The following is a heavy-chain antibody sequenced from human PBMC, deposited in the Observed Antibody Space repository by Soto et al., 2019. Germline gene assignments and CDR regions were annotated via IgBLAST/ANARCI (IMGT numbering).Heavy chain of an antibody. J-gene: IGHJ6*02. V-gene: IGHV3-30*03. CDR1: GFTFSSYG. Sequence: GGSLRLSCAASGFTFSSYGMHWVRQAPGKGLEWVAVISYDGSNKYYADSVKGRFTISRDNSKNTLYLQMNSLRAEDTAVYYCATLRGYYDFWSGYYLPMDYYGMGVWGQGTTVTVSS. D-gene: IGHD3-3*01. CDR3: ATLRGYYDFWSGYYLPMDYYGMGV. CDR2: ISYDGSNK.